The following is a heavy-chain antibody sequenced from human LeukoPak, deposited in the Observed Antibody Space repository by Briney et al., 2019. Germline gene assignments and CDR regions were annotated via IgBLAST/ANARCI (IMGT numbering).Heavy chain of an antibody. CDR3: ARCLVGATYYFDY. CDR1: GGSISSYY. Sequence: SETLSLTCTVSGGSISSYYWSWIRQPPGRGLEWIGYIYYSGSTNYNPSLKSRVTISVDTSKNQFSLKLSSVTAADTAVYYCARCLVGATYYFDYWGQGTLVTVSS. CDR2: IYYSGST. J-gene: IGHJ4*02. V-gene: IGHV4-59*12. D-gene: IGHD1-26*01.